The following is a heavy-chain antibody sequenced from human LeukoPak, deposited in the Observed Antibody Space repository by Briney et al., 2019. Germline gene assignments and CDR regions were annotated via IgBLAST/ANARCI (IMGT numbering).Heavy chain of an antibody. CDR1: GFTFSSYG. D-gene: IGHD3-22*01. CDR2: IRYDGSNK. CDR3: AKDTKNYYDSSGYPEGFDY. V-gene: IGHV3-30*02. Sequence: GGSLRLSCAASGFTFSSYGMHWVRQAPGKGLEWVAFIRYDGSNKYYAGSVKGRFTISRDNSKNTLYLQMNSLRAEDTAVYYCAKDTKNYYDSSGYPEGFDYWGQGTLVTVSS. J-gene: IGHJ4*02.